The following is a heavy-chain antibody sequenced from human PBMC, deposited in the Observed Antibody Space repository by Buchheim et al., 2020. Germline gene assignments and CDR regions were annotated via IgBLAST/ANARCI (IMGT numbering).Heavy chain of an antibody. V-gene: IGHV4-34*01. CDR1: GGSFSGYY. J-gene: IGHJ5*02. CDR2: INHRGST. Sequence: QVQLQQWGAGLLKPSETLSLTCAVYGGSFSGYYWSWIRQPPGKGLEWIGEINHRGSTNYNPSLKSRVTISVDTSKNKFSLKLSSVTAADTAVYYCARAGGLRLGGWFDPWGQGTL. CDR3: ARAGGLRLGGWFDP. D-gene: IGHD3-16*01.